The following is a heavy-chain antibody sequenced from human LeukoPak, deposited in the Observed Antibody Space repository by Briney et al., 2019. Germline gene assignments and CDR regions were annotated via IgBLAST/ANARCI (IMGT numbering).Heavy chain of an antibody. V-gene: IGHV4-59*08. CDR1: GGSISSYY. CDR3: ARGQQWFDP. J-gene: IGHJ5*02. D-gene: IGHD6-13*01. CDR2: ISSSGTT. Sequence: SETLSLTCTVSGGSISSYYWSWIRQPPGKGLEWIGYISSSGTTKCNPSLKSRLTKSVDTSKNQFSLKLTSVTAADTAVYYCARGQQWFDPWGQGTLVTVSS.